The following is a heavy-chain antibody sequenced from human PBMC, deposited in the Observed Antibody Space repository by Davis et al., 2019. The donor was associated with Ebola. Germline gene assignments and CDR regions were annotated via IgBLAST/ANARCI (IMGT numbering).Heavy chain of an antibody. Sequence: HTGGSLRLSCEASGFTFSSYWMHWVRQAPGKGLVWVSHINSDGTSTGYADSVKGRFTISRDKAKNTLYLQMNSLRAEDTAVYFCVYQLLSVDCYWGQGTLVTVSS. V-gene: IGHV3-74*01. CDR1: GFTFSSYW. D-gene: IGHD2-2*01. J-gene: IGHJ4*02. CDR3: VYQLLSVDCY. CDR2: INSDGTST.